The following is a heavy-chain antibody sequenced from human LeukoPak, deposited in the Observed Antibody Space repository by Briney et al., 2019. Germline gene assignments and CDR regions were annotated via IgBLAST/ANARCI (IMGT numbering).Heavy chain of an antibody. V-gene: IGHV4-59*12. D-gene: IGHD1-26*01. CDR1: GGSISSYY. Sequence: PSETLSLTCTVSGGSISSYYWSWIRQPPGKGLEWIGYIYYSGSTNYNPSLKSRVTISVDTSKNQFSLKLSSVTAADTAVYYCARGLVGAVFQHWGQGTLVTVSS. CDR2: IYYSGST. CDR3: ARGLVGAVFQH. J-gene: IGHJ1*01.